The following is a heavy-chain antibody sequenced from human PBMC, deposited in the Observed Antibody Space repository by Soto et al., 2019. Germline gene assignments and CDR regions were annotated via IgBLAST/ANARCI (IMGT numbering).Heavy chain of an antibody. CDR3: ASATSIAVAGKET. Sequence: QVQLAQSGGEVKKPGASVKVSCKASGDTVTKYGISWVRQAPGQGLEWLGWISLYNGHTNYALKFQDRITFTTDTSTSTASMELRSLTSDDTAVYYCASATSIAVAGKETWGQGTLVTVSS. CDR2: ISLYNGHT. V-gene: IGHV1-18*01. D-gene: IGHD6-19*01. J-gene: IGHJ4*02. CDR1: GDTVTKYG.